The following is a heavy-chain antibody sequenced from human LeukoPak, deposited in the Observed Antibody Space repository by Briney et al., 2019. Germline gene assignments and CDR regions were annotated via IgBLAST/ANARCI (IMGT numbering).Heavy chain of an antibody. V-gene: IGHV1-69*13. J-gene: IGHJ3*02. CDR1: GGTFSSYA. CDR3: ARDRAAVPLTQDAFDI. D-gene: IGHD6-6*01. Sequence: SVKVSCKASGGTFSSYAISWVRQAPGQGLEWMGGIIPIFGTANYAQKFQGRVTITADESTSTAYMGLSSLRSEDTAVYYCARDRAAVPLTQDAFDIWGQGTMVTVSS. CDR2: IIPIFGTA.